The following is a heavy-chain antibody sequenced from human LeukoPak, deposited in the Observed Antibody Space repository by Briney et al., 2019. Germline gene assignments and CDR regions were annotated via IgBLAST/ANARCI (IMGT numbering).Heavy chain of an antibody. D-gene: IGHD2-21*01. CDR1: GGTFSSYA. J-gene: IGHJ2*01. Sequence: SVTVSCTASGGTFSSYAISWVRQAPGQGLEWMGGIIPIFGTANYAQKFQGRVTITADKSTSTAYMELSSLRSEDTAVYYCAASLGDWYFDLWGRGTLATVSS. V-gene: IGHV1-69*06. CDR2: IIPIFGTA. CDR3: AASLGDWYFDL.